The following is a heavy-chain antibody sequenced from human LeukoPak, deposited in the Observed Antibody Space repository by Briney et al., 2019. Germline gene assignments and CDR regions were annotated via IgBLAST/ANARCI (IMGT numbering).Heavy chain of an antibody. Sequence: GGSLRLSCAASGFTFSSYWMNWARQAPGKGLEWVASINHNGNVNYYVDSVKGRFTISRDNSRSTLYLQMNSLRAEDTAVYYCAKDAGPQQLVFFDSWGQGTLVTVSS. V-gene: IGHV3-7*03. J-gene: IGHJ4*02. D-gene: IGHD6-6*01. CDR1: GFTFSSYW. CDR3: AKDAGPQQLVFFDS. CDR2: INHNGNVN.